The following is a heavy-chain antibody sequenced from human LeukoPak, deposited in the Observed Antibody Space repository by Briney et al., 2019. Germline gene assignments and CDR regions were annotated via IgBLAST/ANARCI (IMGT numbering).Heavy chain of an antibody. CDR1: GFTFSSSG. CDR2: IWYDGSNR. V-gene: IGHV3-33*01. CDR3: AGNIAVAETDGGEHDY. D-gene: IGHD6-19*01. J-gene: IGHJ4*02. Sequence: PGNSLRLSCAASGFTFSSSGMHWVRQAPGKGLEWVAVIWYDGSNRYYADPVKGRFTISRDNSKNTLYLQMNSLRAEDTAVYYCAGNIAVAETDGGEHDYWGQGTLVTVSS.